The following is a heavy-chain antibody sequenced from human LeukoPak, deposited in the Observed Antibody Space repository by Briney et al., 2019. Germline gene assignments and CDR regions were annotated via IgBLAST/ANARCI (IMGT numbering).Heavy chain of an antibody. CDR2: ISYDGSNK. CDR1: GFTFNSYG. V-gene: IGHV3-30*18. J-gene: IGHJ5*02. CDR3: AKDWGEATVTNWFDP. D-gene: IGHD4-11*01. Sequence: GGSLRLPCAASGFTFNSYGIHWVRQAPGKGLEWVAVISYDGSNKFYADSVKGRFTISRDNSKNTLFLQMNSLRPEDTAVYYCAKDWGEATVTNWFDPWGQGTLVTVSS.